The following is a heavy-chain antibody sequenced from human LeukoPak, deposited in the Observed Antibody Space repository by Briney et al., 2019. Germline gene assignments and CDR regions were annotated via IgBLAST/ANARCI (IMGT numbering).Heavy chain of an antibody. CDR3: ARDDLEPRYCSGGSCYSYYYYYYGMDV. D-gene: IGHD2-15*01. CDR1: GFTFSSYA. V-gene: IGHV3-30-3*01. Sequence: GSLRLSCAASGFTFSSYAMHWVRQAPGKGLEWVAVISYDGSNKYYADSVKGRFTISRDNSKNTLYLQMNSLRAEDTAVYYCARDDLEPRYCSGGSCYSYYYYYYGMDVWGQGTTVTVSS. CDR2: ISYDGSNK. J-gene: IGHJ6*02.